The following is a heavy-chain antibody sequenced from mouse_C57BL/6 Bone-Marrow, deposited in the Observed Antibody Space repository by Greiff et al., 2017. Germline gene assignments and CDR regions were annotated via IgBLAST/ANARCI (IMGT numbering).Heavy chain of an antibody. J-gene: IGHJ4*01. V-gene: IGHV1-72*01. CDR1: GYTFTSYW. Sequence: QVQLQQSGAELVKPGASVKLSCKASGYTFTSYWMHWVKQRPGRGLEWIGRIDPNSGGTKYNEKFKSKATLTVDKPSSTAYMQLSSLTSEDSAVYYCARWSIYDGYYRGYYAMDYWGQGTSVTVSS. D-gene: IGHD2-3*01. CDR2: IDPNSGGT. CDR3: ARWSIYDGYYRGYYAMDY.